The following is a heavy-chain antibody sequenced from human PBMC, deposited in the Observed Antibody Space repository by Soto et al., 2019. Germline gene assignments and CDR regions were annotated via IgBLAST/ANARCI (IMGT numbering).Heavy chain of an antibody. CDR1: GGTFSSYA. V-gene: IGHV1-69*13. CDR2: IIPIFGTA. CDR3: ARDGPYYDFWSGYQSHFDY. J-gene: IGHJ4*02. Sequence: SVKVSCKASGGTFSSYAISWVRQAPGQGLEWMGGIIPIFGTANYAQKFQGRVTITADESTSTAYMELSSLRSEDTAVYYCARDGPYYDFWSGYQSHFDYWGQGTLVTVSS. D-gene: IGHD3-3*01.